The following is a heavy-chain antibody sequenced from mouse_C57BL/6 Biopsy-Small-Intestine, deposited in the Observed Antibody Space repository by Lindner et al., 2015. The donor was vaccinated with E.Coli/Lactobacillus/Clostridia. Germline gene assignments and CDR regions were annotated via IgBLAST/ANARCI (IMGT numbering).Heavy chain of an antibody. CDR1: GFTFTNSA. Sequence: SVKVSCKASGFTFTNSAVQWVRQSRGQRLEWIGWIVVGSGNTHSSQKFHERVTITRDMSTSTAYMELSGLRSEDTAVYYCAADRLPEDFSFYYAMDVWGQGTTVTVSS. D-gene: IGHD1-2*01. CDR2: IVVGSGNT. J-gene: IGHJ4*01. V-gene: IGHV1S18*01. CDR3: AADRLPEDFSFYYAMDV.